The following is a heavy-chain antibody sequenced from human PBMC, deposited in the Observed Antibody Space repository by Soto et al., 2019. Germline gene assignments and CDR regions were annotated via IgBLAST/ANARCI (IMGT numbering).Heavy chain of an antibody. CDR2: ISGSGGST. Sequence: EVQLLESGGGLVQPGGSLRLSCAASGFTFSSYAMSWVRQAPGKGLEWVSAISGSGGSTYYADSVKGRFTIPRDNDKTTLYLQMNSMRAEDTAVYYCSNRRLAAAGIGDDYWGQGTLVTVSS. CDR1: GFTFSSYA. J-gene: IGHJ4*02. D-gene: IGHD6-13*01. V-gene: IGHV3-23*01. CDR3: SNRRLAAAGIGDDY.